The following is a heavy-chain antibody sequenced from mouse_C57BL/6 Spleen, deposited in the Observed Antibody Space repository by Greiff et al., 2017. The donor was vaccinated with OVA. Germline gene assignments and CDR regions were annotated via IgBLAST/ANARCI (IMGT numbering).Heavy chain of an antibody. J-gene: IGHJ4*01. V-gene: IGHV2-5*01. Sequence: QVQLQQLGPGLVQPSQSLSITCTVSGFSLTSYGVHWVRQSPGKGLEWLGVIWRGGSTDYNAAFMSRLSITKDNSKSQVFFKMNSLQADDTAIYYCAKNSITTVVATGAMDYWGQGTSVTVSS. CDR2: IWRGGST. D-gene: IGHD1-1*01. CDR3: AKNSITTVVATGAMDY. CDR1: GFSLTSYG.